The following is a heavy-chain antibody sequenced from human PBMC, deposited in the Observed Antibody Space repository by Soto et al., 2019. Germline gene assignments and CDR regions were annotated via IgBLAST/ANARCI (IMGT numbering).Heavy chain of an antibody. CDR3: ARDLQYSSSWYRIHYGMDV. Sequence: GGSLRLSCAASGFTFSSYAMHWVRQAPGKGLEWVAVISYDGSNKYYADSVKGRFTISRDNSKNTLYLQMNSLRAEDTAVYYCARDLQYSSSWYRIHYGMDVWGQGTTVTVSS. CDR2: ISYDGSNK. D-gene: IGHD6-13*01. J-gene: IGHJ6*02. V-gene: IGHV3-30-3*01. CDR1: GFTFSSYA.